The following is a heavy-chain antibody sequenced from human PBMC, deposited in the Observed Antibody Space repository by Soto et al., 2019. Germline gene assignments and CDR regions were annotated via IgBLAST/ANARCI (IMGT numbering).Heavy chain of an antibody. Sequence: GVSLSLSCSSSGFSFSDYGMHWVLQAPGQGLEWVAIIWYNGRDKYYVDSVKGRFTISRDNSKNTLSLQMNTLRAEDTAVYYCARGQQIESYYSGMDACGNGTTVTV. CDR2: IWYNGRDK. CDR3: ARGQQIESYYSGMDA. D-gene: IGHD6-6*01. CDR1: GFSFSDYG. V-gene: IGHV3-33*01. J-gene: IGHJ6*04.